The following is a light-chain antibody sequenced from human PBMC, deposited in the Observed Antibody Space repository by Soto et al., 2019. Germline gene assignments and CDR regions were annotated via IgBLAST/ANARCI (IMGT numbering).Light chain of an antibody. CDR1: SSDVDVYTS. V-gene: IGLV2-14*03. J-gene: IGLJ2*01. CDR2: DVS. CDR3: SLYTGTNKEF. Sequence: QSALTQPASVSGSPGQSITISCTGTSSDVDVYTSVSWYQQHPGKAPKLMIYDVSTRPSGVSDRFSGSKSGNTASLTISGLQADDEADYFCSLYTGTNKEFFGGGNKLTVL.